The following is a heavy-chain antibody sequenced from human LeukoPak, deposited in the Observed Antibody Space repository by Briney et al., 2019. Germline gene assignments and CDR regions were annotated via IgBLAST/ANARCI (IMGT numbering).Heavy chain of an antibody. CDR2: IYYGGST. J-gene: IGHJ4*02. D-gene: IGHD2-21*02. V-gene: IGHV4-39*01. CDR1: GGSISSSSYY. Sequence: SETLSLTCTVSGGSISSSSYYWGWIRQPPGKGLEWIGSIYYGGSTYYNPSLKSRVTISVDTSKNQFSLKLSSVTAADTAVYYCARRNYCGGDCFYYFDYWGQGTLVTVSS. CDR3: ARRNYCGGDCFYYFDY.